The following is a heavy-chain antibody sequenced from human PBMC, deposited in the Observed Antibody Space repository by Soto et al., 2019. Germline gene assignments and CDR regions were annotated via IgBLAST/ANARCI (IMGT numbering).Heavy chain of an antibody. CDR1: GGSISGGGYY. D-gene: IGHD1-1*01. V-gene: IGHV4-31*03. Sequence: VSLTCTVSGGSISGGGYYWSWIRQHPGKGLEWIGYIYYSGITYYNPSLKSRVIISVDTSKNQFSLKVSSVTAADTAVYSCASRTPEPGRDDFDIWGQGTMVTVSS. CDR2: IYYSGIT. J-gene: IGHJ3*02. CDR3: ASRTPEPGRDDFDI.